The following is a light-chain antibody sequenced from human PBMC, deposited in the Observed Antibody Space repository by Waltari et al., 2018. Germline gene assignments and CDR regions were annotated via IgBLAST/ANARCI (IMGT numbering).Light chain of an antibody. J-gene: IGKJ5*01. CDR1: SVLQTSNNKNY. CDR2: WAS. V-gene: IGKV4-1*01. Sequence: SVLQTSNNKNYLAWYQQKPGQPPKLLIYWASTRESGVPDRFSGSGSGTDFTLTISSLQAEDVAVYYCQQYYSSPITFGQGTRLEIK. CDR3: QQYYSSPIT.